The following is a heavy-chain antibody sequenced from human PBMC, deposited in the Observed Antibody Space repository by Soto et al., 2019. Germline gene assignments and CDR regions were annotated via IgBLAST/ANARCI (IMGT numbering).Heavy chain of an antibody. V-gene: IGHV4-59*01. CDR1: GGSINSYY. Sequence: PSETLSLTCTVSGGSINSYYWNWIRQPPGKGLEWFGYIFHTGASDYNPSLKSRITLSVDTSKNQFSLKLSSVTAADTAVYYCARATQEYSSSSASGWFDPRGQGTLVTVSS. CDR2: IFHTGAS. D-gene: IGHD6-13*01. J-gene: IGHJ5*02. CDR3: ARATQEYSSSSASGWFDP.